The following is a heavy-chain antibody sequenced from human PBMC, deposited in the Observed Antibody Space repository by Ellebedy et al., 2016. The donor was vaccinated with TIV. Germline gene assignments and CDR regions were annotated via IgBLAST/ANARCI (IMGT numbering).Heavy chain of an antibody. Sequence: ASVKVSXXASGYTFTSYYMHWVRQAPGQGLEWMGIINPSGGSTSYAQKFQGRVTMTRDTSTSTVYMELSSLRSEDTAVYYCARDLFDYDESILMGYWGQGTLVTVSS. D-gene: IGHD5/OR15-5a*01. V-gene: IGHV1-46*01. CDR3: ARDLFDYDESILMGY. CDR2: INPSGGST. CDR1: GYTFTSYY. J-gene: IGHJ4*02.